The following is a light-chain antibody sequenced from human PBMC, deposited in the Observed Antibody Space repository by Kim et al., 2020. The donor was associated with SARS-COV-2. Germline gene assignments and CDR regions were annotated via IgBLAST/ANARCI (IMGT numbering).Light chain of an antibody. CDR1: SGHSSYI. CDR3: ETWDSAQV. Sequence: QAVVTQSSSASASLGSSVKLTCTLSSGHSSYIIAWHQQQPGKAPRYLMKLEGSGSYNKGSGVPDRFSGSSSGADRYLTISNLQSEDEADYYCETWDSAQVFGGGTQLTVL. J-gene: IGLJ3*02. V-gene: IGLV4-60*03. CDR2: LEGSGSY.